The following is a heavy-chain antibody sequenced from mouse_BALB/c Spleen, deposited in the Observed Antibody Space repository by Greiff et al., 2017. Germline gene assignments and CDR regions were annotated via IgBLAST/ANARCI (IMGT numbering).Heavy chain of an antibody. Sequence: QVPLQQSGAELAKPGASVKMSCKASGYTFTSYWMHWVKQRPGQGLEWIGYINPSTGYTEYNQKFKDKATLTADKSSSTAYMQLSSLTSEDTAVYYCAQLGLPYWGQGTLVTVSA. D-gene: IGHD4-1*02. CDR3: AQLGLPY. CDR1: GYTFTSYW. CDR2: INPSTGYT. J-gene: IGHJ3*01. V-gene: IGHV1-7*01.